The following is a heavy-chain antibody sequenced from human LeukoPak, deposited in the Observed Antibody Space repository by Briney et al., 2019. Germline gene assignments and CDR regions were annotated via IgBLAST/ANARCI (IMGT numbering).Heavy chain of an antibody. CDR3: TTDYYGSGSYPDAFDI. CDR2: IKSKTDGGTT. D-gene: IGHD3-10*01. Sequence: GGSLRLSCAVSGFTFSSYAMSWVRQAPGKGLEWVGRIKSKTDGGTTDYAAPVKGRLAISRDDSKNTLYLQMNSLKTEDTAVYYCTTDYYGSGSYPDAFDIWGRGTMVTVSS. V-gene: IGHV3-15*01. CDR1: GFTFSSYA. J-gene: IGHJ3*02.